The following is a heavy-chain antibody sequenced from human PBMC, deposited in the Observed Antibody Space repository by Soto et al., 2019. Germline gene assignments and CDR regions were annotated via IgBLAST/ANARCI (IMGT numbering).Heavy chain of an antibody. CDR2: IDWDDDK. CDR1: GLSLSTSGMC. V-gene: IGHV2-70*01. D-gene: IGHD3-22*01. Sequence: SGPTLVNPTQTVTLTCTFSGLSLSTSGMCVSWIRQPPGKALEWLALIDWDDDKYYSTSLKTRLTISKDTSKNQVVLTMTNMDHVDTATYYCARMLIPYYYDSSGYYYAAFDIWGQGTMVTVS. CDR3: ARMLIPYYYDSSGYYYAAFDI. J-gene: IGHJ3*02.